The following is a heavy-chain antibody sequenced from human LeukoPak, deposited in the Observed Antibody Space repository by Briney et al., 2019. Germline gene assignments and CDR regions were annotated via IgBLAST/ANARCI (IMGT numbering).Heavy chain of an antibody. Sequence: SETLSLTCAVYGGSSSGYYWSWIRQPPGKGLEWIGEINHSGSTNYNPSLKSRVTISVDTSKNQFSLKLSSVTAADTAVYYCARWSTLGHYFDYWGQGTLVTVSS. V-gene: IGHV4-34*01. CDR1: GGSSSGYY. J-gene: IGHJ4*02. D-gene: IGHD5/OR15-5a*01. CDR3: ARWSTLGHYFDY. CDR2: INHSGST.